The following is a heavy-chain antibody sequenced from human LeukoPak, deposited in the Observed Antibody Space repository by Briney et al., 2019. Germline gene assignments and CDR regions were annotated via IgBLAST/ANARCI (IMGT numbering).Heavy chain of an antibody. J-gene: IGHJ3*02. CDR3: ARERGTLAVAGDAFDI. CDR1: GYTFTGYY. D-gene: IGHD6-19*01. V-gene: IGHV1-2*02. CDR2: INPNSGGT. Sequence: ASVKVSCKVSGYTFTGYYMHWVRQAPGEGLEWMGWINPNSGGTKYAQKFQGRVTMTRDTSINTAYMEVRRLTSDDTAVCYCARERGTLAVAGDAFDIWGQGTMVTVSS.